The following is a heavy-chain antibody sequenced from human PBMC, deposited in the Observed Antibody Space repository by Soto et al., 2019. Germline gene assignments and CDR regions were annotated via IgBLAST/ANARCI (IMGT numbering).Heavy chain of an antibody. V-gene: IGHV1-69*13. J-gene: IGHJ4*02. Sequence: GASVKVSCKASGGTFSSYAINWVRQAPGQGLEWMGAIIPIFNTADYAQRFQGRLTITADESSATAFMELNGLRSEDTAIYYCAREAGDYYFDCWGQGTLVTVSS. CDR2: IIPIFNTA. CDR1: GGTFSSYA. D-gene: IGHD4-17*01. CDR3: AREAGDYYFDC.